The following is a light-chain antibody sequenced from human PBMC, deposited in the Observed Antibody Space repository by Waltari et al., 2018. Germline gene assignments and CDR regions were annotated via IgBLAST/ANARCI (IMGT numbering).Light chain of an antibody. Sequence: QSVLPQPPSASGTPGQRVTISCSGSSPPIGSNYVSWYQQLPGTAPKLLISRNNQRPSGVPDRFSGSKSGTSASLAISGLRSEDEADYYCAAWDDSLSGWVFGGGTKLTVL. CDR2: RNN. V-gene: IGLV1-47*01. CDR1: SPPIGSNY. CDR3: AAWDDSLSGWV. J-gene: IGLJ3*02.